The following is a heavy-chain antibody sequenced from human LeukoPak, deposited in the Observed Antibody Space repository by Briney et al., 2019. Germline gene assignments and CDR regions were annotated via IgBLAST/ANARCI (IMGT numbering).Heavy chain of an antibody. V-gene: IGHV1-8*01. Sequence: ASVKVSCKASGYTFTSYDINWVRQATGQGLEWMGWMNPNSGNTGYAQKFQGRVTMTRNTSISTVYMELSSLRSEDTAVYYCARVLGDDILTGYLDFAYWGQGTLVTVSS. CDR2: MNPNSGNT. D-gene: IGHD3-9*01. CDR3: ARVLGDDILTGYLDFAY. J-gene: IGHJ4*02. CDR1: GYTFTSYD.